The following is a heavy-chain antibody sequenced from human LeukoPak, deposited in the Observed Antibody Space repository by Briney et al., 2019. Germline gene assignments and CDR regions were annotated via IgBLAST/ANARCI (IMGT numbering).Heavy chain of an antibody. D-gene: IGHD2-2*01. CDR3: ARRVVVPTAGSFDP. CDR1: GYRFTNYW. V-gene: IGHV5-10-1*01. Sequence: GESLRISCKGSGYRFTNYWISWVRQMPGKGLEWMGRIDPSDSYTSYSPSFQGHVTISVDKSISTAYLQWSSLGASDTAMYYCARRVVVPTAGSFDPWGQGTLVIVSS. CDR2: IDPSDSYT. J-gene: IGHJ5*02.